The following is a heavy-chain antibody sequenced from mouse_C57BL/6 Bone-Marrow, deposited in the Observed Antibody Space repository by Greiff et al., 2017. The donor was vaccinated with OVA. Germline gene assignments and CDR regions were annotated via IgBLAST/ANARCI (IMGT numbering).Heavy chain of an antibody. D-gene: IGHD1-1*01. Sequence: QVQLQQSGAELARPGASVKLSCKASGYTFTSYCMSWVKQRPVQGLEWIGEIYPTSGNTHYNQKFKGKATLTADKSSSTAYLQLRSLPSSDSAVDFGAYWDSGSSLYFDYWGQGTTLTVSS. CDR3: AYWDSGSSLYFDY. V-gene: IGHV1-81*01. CDR2: IYPTSGNT. J-gene: IGHJ2*01. CDR1: GYTFTSYC.